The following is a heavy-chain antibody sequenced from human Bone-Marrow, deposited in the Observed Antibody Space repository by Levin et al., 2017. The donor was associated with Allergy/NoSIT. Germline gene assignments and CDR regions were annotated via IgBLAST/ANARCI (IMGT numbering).Heavy chain of an antibody. J-gene: IGHJ6*02. D-gene: IGHD6-6*01. Sequence: LSLTCAASGFTVSSNYMSWVRQAPGKGLEWVSVIYSGGSAYYADSVKGRFTISRDNSKNTLYLQMNSLRAEDTAVYYCASPSIAARPASYYDMDGWGQGTTVTVSS. V-gene: IGHV3-53*01. CDR1: GFTVSSNY. CDR3: ASPSIAARPASYYDMDG. CDR2: IYSGGSA.